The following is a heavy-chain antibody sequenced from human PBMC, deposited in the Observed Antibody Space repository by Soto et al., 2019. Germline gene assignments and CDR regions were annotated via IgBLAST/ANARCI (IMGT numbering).Heavy chain of an antibody. V-gene: IGHV4-61*01. CDR1: GGSVSSGSYY. D-gene: IGHD3-10*01. J-gene: IGHJ6*02. Sequence: QVQLQESGPGLVKPSETLSLTCTVSGGSVSSGSYYWSWIRQPPGKGLEWIGYIYYSGSTNYNPSLKSRVIISVDTSNNQFSLKLSSVTAADTAVYYCARDRGYYYGMDVWGQGTTVTVSS. CDR2: IYYSGST. CDR3: ARDRGYYYGMDV.